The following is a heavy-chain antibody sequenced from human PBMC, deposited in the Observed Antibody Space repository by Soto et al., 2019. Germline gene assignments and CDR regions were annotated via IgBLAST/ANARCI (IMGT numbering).Heavy chain of an antibody. CDR2: IIPILGKT. V-gene: IGHV1-69*08. Sequence: QVQLVQSGAEVKKPGSSVRVSCKASGTIFSSYTISWVRQAPGQGLEWMGRIIPILGKTNSAQKFPGRVTLTADKSTNTAYMELNSLRLEDTALYYCARGLGGRMDDWGQGTTVTVSS. J-gene: IGHJ6*02. CDR1: GTIFSSYT. CDR3: ARGLGGRMDD. D-gene: IGHD2-15*01.